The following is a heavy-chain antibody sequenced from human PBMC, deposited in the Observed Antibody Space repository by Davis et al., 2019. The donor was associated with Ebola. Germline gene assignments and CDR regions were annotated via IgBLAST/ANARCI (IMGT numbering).Heavy chain of an antibody. J-gene: IGHJ4*02. CDR2: IIPILGIA. CDR3: ARRFTNYYDSSDNFDY. V-gene: IGHV1-69*10. CDR1: GGTFSSYA. D-gene: IGHD3-22*01. Sequence: SVKVSCKASGGTFSSYAISWVRQAPGQGLEWMGGIIPILGIANYAQKFQGRVTITADKSTSTAYMELSSLRSEDTAVYYCARRFTNYYDSSDNFDYWGQGTLVTVSS.